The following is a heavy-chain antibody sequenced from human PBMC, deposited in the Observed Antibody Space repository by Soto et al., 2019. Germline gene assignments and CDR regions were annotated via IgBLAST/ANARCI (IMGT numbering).Heavy chain of an antibody. Sequence: SETLSLTCTVSGGSISSSSYYWGWIRQPPGKGLEWIGSIYYSGSTYYNPSLKSRVTISVDTSKNQFSLKLSSVTAADTAVYYCARGGDYDFWSGLGWNWFDPWGQGTLVTVSS. D-gene: IGHD3-3*01. CDR1: GGSISSSSYY. V-gene: IGHV4-39*01. CDR3: ARGGDYDFWSGLGWNWFDP. J-gene: IGHJ5*02. CDR2: IYYSGST.